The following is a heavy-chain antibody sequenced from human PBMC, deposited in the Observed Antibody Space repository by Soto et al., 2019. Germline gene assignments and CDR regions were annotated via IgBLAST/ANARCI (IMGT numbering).Heavy chain of an antibody. V-gene: IGHV3-30*18. Sequence: QVQLVESGGGVVQPGRSLRLSCAASGFTFSSYGMHWVRQAPGKGLEWVAVISYDGSNKYYADSVKGRFTISRDNSKNTLYLQMNSLRAEDTAVYYCAKDQERGPYRQTLDDWCQGTLVTVSS. CDR3: AKDQERGPYRQTLDD. J-gene: IGHJ4*02. CDR1: GFTFSSYG. D-gene: IGHD1-1*01. CDR2: ISYDGSNK.